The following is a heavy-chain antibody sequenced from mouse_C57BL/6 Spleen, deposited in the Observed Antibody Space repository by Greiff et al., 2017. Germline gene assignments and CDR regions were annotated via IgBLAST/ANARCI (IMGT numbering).Heavy chain of an antibody. V-gene: IGHV1-52*01. Sequence: VQLQQPGAELVRPGSSVKLSCKASGYTFTSYWMHWVKQRPIQGLEWIGNIDPSDSETHYNQKFKDKATLTVDKSSSTAYMLLSSLTSEDSAVYCCARGVGRSGYFDYWGQGTTLTVSS. J-gene: IGHJ2*01. D-gene: IGHD4-1*01. CDR2: IDPSDSET. CDR1: GYTFTSYW. CDR3: ARGVGRSGYFDY.